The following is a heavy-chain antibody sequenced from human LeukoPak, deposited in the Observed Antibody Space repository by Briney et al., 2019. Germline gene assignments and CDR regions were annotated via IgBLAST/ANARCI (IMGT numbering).Heavy chain of an antibody. V-gene: IGHV3-23*01. D-gene: IGHD3-9*01. CDR1: GFTFSNYA. CDR2: ITGSGGNT. CDR3: AKWGDYDVLTGYYVSDY. J-gene: IGHJ4*02. Sequence: GASLRLSCAAPGFTFSNYAMSWVRQAPGKGLEWVSAITGSGGNTYYADSVKGRFTIPRDNSKNTVFLQMNSLRAEDTAVYYCAKWGDYDVLTGYYVSDYWGRGTLVTVSS.